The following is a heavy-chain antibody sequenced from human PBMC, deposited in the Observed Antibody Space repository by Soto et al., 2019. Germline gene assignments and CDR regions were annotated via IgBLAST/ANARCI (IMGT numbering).Heavy chain of an antibody. CDR2: INHSGST. V-gene: IGHV4-34*01. CDR3: ARLEGLATISYYFDF. CDR1: GGSFSGYY. D-gene: IGHD3-9*01. J-gene: IGHJ4*02. Sequence: SETLSLTCAVYGGSFSGYYWSWIRQPPGKGLEWIGEINHSGSTNYNPSLQSRVTISVDTSKNQFSLKLSSVTAADSAVYFCARLEGLATISYYFDFWGQGAQVTVSS.